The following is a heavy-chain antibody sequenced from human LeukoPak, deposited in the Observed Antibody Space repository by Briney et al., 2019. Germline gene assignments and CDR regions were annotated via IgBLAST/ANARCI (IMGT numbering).Heavy chain of an antibody. D-gene: IGHD3-10*01. J-gene: IGHJ4*02. Sequence: GASVEVSCKASGYTFTSYGISWVRQAPGQGLEWMGWISAYNGNTNYAQKLQGRVTMTTDTSTSTAYMELRGLRSDDTAVYYCARGSSEVWFGEVFDYWGQGTLVTVSS. V-gene: IGHV1-18*04. CDR1: GYTFTSYG. CDR3: ARGSSEVWFGEVFDY. CDR2: ISAYNGNT.